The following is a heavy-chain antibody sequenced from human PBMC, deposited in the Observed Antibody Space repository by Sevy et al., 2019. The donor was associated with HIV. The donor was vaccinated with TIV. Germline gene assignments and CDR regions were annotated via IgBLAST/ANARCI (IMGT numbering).Heavy chain of an antibody. V-gene: IGHV4-39*01. J-gene: IGHJ5*02. Sequence: SETLSLTCTVSGGSISSSSYYWGWIRQPPGKGLEWIGSIYYSGSTYYNPSLKSRVTISVDTSKNQFSLKLSSVTAADTAVYYCARSRAARSKYNWFDPWGQGTLVTVSS. CDR1: GGSISSSSYY. D-gene: IGHD6-6*01. CDR3: ARSRAARSKYNWFDP. CDR2: IYYSGST.